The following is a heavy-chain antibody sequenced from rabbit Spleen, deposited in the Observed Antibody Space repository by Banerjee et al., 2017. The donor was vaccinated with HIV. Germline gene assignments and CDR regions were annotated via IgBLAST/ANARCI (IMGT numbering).Heavy chain of an antibody. CDR3: ARGPNNSGDGHGL. Sequence: KESGGGLVQPGASLTLTCKASGFSFNSGYDMYWVRQAPGKGLEWVACAYAGSSGSTYSATWAKGRFTISKTSSTTVTLQMTSLTAADTATYFCARGPNNSGDGHGLWGQGTLVTVS. CDR1: GFSFNSGYD. CDR2: AYAGSSGST. J-gene: IGHJ3*01. D-gene: IGHD1-1*01. V-gene: IGHV1S40*01.